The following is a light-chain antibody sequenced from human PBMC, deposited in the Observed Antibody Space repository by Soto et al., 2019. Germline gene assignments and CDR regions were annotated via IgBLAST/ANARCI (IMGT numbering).Light chain of an antibody. CDR2: SAS. V-gene: IGKV3-15*01. CDR3: QQYNKWPLT. Sequence: EIVLTQSPATLSLSPGERATLSCRASQTVSSYLLWYQQKPGHTPRLLIYSASIGATGTPARFSGSGSGSDFTLTISSLQSEDFAVYYCQQYNKWPLTFGPGTKVDIK. J-gene: IGKJ3*01. CDR1: QTVSSY.